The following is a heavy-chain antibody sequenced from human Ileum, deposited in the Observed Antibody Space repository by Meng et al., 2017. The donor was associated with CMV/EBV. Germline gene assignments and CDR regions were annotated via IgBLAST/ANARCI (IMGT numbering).Heavy chain of an antibody. CDR1: GFTFSSYW. V-gene: IGHV3-7*01. Sequence: GESLKISCAASGFTFSSYWMSWVRQAPGKGLEWVANIKQDGTEKNYVDSVRGRFTISRDNTKNSLYLQMNILSDEDTAVYYCARGGWYSEVWGRGTLVTVSS. D-gene: IGHD5-12*01. CDR2: IKQDGTEK. CDR3: ARGGWYSEV. J-gene: IGHJ2*01.